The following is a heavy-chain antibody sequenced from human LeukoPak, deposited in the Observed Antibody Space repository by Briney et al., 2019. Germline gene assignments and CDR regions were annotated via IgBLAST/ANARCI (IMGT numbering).Heavy chain of an antibody. J-gene: IGHJ4*02. CDR1: GGSISSYY. Sequence: PSETLSLTCTVSGGSISSYYWSWIRQPPGKGLEWIGYIYYSGSTNYNPSLKSRVTISVDTSKNQFSLKLSSVTAADTAVYYCARDGGGLNDTHADYWGQGTLVTVSS. CDR2: IYYSGST. V-gene: IGHV4-59*01. D-gene: IGHD3-16*01. CDR3: ARDGGGLNDTHADY.